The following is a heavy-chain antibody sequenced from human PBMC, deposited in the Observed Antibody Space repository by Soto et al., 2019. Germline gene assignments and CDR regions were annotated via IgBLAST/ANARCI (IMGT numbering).Heavy chain of an antibody. V-gene: IGHV3-64*01. Sequence: EVQLVESGGGLVQPGGSLRLSCADSGFTFSSYAMHWVRQAPGKGLEYVSVISGNGDSTYYANSVKGRFTISRDNSKNTLYLQMGSLRAEDMAVYYCARRGYGLYFDYWGQGTLVTVSS. CDR2: ISGNGDST. CDR3: ARRGYGLYFDY. CDR1: GFTFSSYA. D-gene: IGHD3-10*01. J-gene: IGHJ4*02.